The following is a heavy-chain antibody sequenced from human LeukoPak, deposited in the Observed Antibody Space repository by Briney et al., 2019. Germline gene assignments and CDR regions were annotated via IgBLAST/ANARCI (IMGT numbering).Heavy chain of an antibody. J-gene: IGHJ4*02. V-gene: IGHV3-9*01. CDR1: GFTFDDYA. Sequence: GGSLRLSCAASGFTFDDYAMHWVRQAPGKGLEWVSGISWNSGSIGYADSVKGRFTISRDNAKNSLYLQMNSLRAEDTALYYCAKDIDGGLSAQDYWGQGTLVTVSS. CDR2: ISWNSGSI. D-gene: IGHD3-9*01. CDR3: AKDIDGGLSAQDY.